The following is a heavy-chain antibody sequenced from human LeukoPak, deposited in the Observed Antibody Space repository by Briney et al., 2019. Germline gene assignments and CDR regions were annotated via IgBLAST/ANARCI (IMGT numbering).Heavy chain of an antibody. J-gene: IGHJ4*02. CDR3: ARDPSLLYFGEGHFDF. Sequence: GGSLTLSCAASGFPFTHYEMNWVRKAPGKGLEWDSYISGCGSTTYYADSMKGRFTISRANAKNSLHLQIHSLRAEDTAVYYCARDPSLLYFGEGHFDFWGQGALVTVSS. CDR2: ISGCGSTT. V-gene: IGHV3-48*03. D-gene: IGHD3-10*01. CDR1: GFPFTHYE.